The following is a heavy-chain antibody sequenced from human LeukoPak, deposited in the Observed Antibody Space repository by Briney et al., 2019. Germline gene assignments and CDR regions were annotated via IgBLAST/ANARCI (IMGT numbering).Heavy chain of an antibody. CDR3: ARAGRSVTAAASY. CDR2: ISSSGSTI. V-gene: IGHV3-48*03. D-gene: IGHD6-13*01. CDR1: GFTFSSYE. Sequence: GGSLRPSCAASGFTFSSYEMNWVRQAPGKGLEWVSYISSSGSTIYYADSVKGRFTISRDNAKNSLYLQLSSLRAEDTAVYYCARAGRSVTAAASYWGQGTLVTVSS. J-gene: IGHJ4*02.